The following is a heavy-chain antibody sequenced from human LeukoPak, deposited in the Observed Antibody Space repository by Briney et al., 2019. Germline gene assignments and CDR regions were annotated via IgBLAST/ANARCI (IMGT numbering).Heavy chain of an antibody. CDR2: ISAYNGNT. Sequence: ASVKVSCKASGYTFTSYGISWVRQAPGQGLEWMGWISAYNGNTNYAQKLQGRVTMTTDTSTSTAYMELRSLRSDDTAVYYCARDRYSSSWYPNWFDPWGQGTLVTVSS. CDR3: ARDRYSSSWYPNWFDP. J-gene: IGHJ5*02. D-gene: IGHD6-13*01. V-gene: IGHV1-18*01. CDR1: GYTFTSYG.